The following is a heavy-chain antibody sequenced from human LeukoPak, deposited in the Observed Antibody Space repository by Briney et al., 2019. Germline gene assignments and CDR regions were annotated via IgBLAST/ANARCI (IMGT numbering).Heavy chain of an antibody. CDR1: GFTFSSYW. CDR2: IKQDGSEK. CDR3: ARVYNWNYFDY. Sequence: GGSLRLSCAASGFTFSSYWMSWVRQAPGKGLEWVGNIKQDGSEKYYVDSVKGRFTISRDNAKNSLYLQMNSLRAEDTAVFYCARVYNWNYFDYWGQGTLVTVSS. J-gene: IGHJ4*02. D-gene: IGHD1-20*01. V-gene: IGHV3-7*05.